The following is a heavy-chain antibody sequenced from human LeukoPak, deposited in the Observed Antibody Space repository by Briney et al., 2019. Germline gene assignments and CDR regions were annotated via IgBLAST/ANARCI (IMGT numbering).Heavy chain of an antibody. CDR2: IIPILGIA. D-gene: IGHD2-21*02. J-gene: IGHJ3*02. CDR1: GYTFTNYG. Sequence: SVKVSCKTSGYTFTNYGISWVRQAPGQGLEWMGRIIPILGIANYAQKFQGRVTITADKSTSTAYMELSSLRSEDTAVYYCAREVVVVTATPDAFDIWGQGTMVTVSS. V-gene: IGHV1-69*04. CDR3: AREVVVVTATPDAFDI.